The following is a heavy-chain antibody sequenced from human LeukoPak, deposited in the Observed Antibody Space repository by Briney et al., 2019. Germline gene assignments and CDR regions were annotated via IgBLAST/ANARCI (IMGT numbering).Heavy chain of an antibody. CDR2: INHGGST. D-gene: IGHD3-16*01. CDR3: ARRAGLGYFDC. CDR1: GGSFSGYY. J-gene: IGHJ4*02. V-gene: IGHV4-34*01. Sequence: PSETLSLTCAVYGGSFSGYYWSWIRQPPGKGLEWIGEINHGGSTNYNPSLKSRVTISVDTSKNQFSLKLSSVTAADTAVYYCARRAGLGYFDCWGQGTLVTVSS.